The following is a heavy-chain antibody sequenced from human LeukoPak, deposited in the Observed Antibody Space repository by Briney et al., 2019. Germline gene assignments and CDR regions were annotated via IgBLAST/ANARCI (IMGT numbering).Heavy chain of an antibody. CDR3: ARVATMVRVPLDALDI. Sequence: TGGSLRLSCAISGFTFSGCELTWVRQAPGKGLEWITYISRSGNTIYYADSVKGRFTTSRDNAKNSLYLQMNSLRAEDTAVYYCARVATMVRVPLDALDIWGQGTMVSVSS. J-gene: IGHJ3*02. D-gene: IGHD3-10*01. V-gene: IGHV3-48*03. CDR1: GFTFSGCE. CDR2: ISRSGNTI.